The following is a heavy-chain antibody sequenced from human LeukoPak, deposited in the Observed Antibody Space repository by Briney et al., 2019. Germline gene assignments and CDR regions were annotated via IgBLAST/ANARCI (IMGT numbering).Heavy chain of an antibody. V-gene: IGHV4-59*01. J-gene: IGHJ4*02. CDR1: GGSISSYY. Sequence: SETLSLTCTVSGGSISSYYWSWIRQPPGKGLEWIGYIYYSGSTNYNPSLKSRVTISVETSKNQFSLKLSSVTAADTAVYHCAILKGGPGYFDYWGQGTLVTVSS. CDR2: IYYSGST. CDR3: AILKGGPGYFDY. D-gene: IGHD3-16*01.